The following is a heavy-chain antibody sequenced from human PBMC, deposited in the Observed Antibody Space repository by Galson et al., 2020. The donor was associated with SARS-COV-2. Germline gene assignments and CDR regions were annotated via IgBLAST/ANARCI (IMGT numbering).Heavy chain of an antibody. CDR3: GREVQLGPHFVWGD. CDR2: ISRGSTYI. D-gene: IGHD3-16*01. V-gene: IGHV3-21*06. Sequence: PGGSLRLSCAASGFTFSDYNMNWVRQAPGKGLEWVSSISRGSTYIYYADSLRGRFTISRDDAENSLFLQMNGLGVEDTAVYYCGREVQLGPHFVWGDWGQGILVTVSS. CDR1: GFTFSDYN. J-gene: IGHJ4*02.